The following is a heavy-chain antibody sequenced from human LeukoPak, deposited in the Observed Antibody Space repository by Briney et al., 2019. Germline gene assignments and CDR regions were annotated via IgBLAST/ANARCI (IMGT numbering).Heavy chain of an antibody. J-gene: IGHJ4*02. D-gene: IGHD2-15*01. Sequence: EASVKVSCKASGYTFTSYGISWARQAPGQGLEWMGWISAYNGNTNYAQKLQGSVTMTTDTSTSTAYMELRSLRSDDTAVYYCARADIVVVVAATSDFDYWGQGTLVTVSS. CDR1: GYTFTSYG. CDR2: ISAYNGNT. V-gene: IGHV1-18*01. CDR3: ARADIVVVVAATSDFDY.